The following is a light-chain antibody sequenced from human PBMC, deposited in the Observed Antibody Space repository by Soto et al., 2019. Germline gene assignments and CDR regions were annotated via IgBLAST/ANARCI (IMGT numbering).Light chain of an antibody. CDR1: SNDIGRYNH. Sequence: QSVLTQPASVSGSPGQSITISCTGTSNDIGRYNHVAWFQQFPGKTPKLIIYSVSNRPSGVSYRFSGSKSGNTASLTISGLQAEDEADYYCISYTVSRSYVFGTGTKLTVL. V-gene: IGLV2-14*01. J-gene: IGLJ1*01. CDR2: SVS. CDR3: ISYTVSRSYV.